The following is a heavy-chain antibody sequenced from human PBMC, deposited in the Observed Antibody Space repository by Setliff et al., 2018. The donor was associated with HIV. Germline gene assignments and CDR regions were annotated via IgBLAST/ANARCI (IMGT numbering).Heavy chain of an antibody. CDR3: ARGLVEMAYYGMDV. D-gene: IGHD3-16*01. J-gene: IGHJ6*02. Sequence: SVKVSCKASGDTFNSHAISWVRQAPGQGLEWMGGIIPIFGTPSYAQKFQGRVTITADESTTTAYMELTSLRSEDTAIYYCARGLVEMAYYGMDVWGQGTTVTV. V-gene: IGHV1-69*13. CDR1: GDTFNSHA. CDR2: IIPIFGTP.